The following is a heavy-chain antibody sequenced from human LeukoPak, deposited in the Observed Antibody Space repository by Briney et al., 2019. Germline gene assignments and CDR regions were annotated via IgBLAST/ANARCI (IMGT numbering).Heavy chain of an antibody. V-gene: IGHV3-23*01. CDR3: AKGRAYRVYASSDS. Sequence: GGSLRLSCAASGFSFRSYAMSWVRQAPGKGLESVSGISGSGGSTYYSDSVKGRFTISRDNSNNTAFLQMNSLRGDDTAVYFCAKGRAYRVYASSDSWGQGTLVTVSS. D-gene: IGHD2-8*01. CDR2: ISGSGGST. J-gene: IGHJ4*02. CDR1: GFSFRSYA.